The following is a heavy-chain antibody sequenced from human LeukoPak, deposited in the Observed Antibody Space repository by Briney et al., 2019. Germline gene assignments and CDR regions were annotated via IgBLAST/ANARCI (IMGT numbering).Heavy chain of an antibody. CDR1: GGTFSSYG. J-gene: IGHJ4*02. D-gene: IGHD1-26*01. V-gene: IGHV1-69*13. CDR2: IILPFGTV. CDR3: ARERGSYYENYFDY. Sequence: SVSVSCTASGGTFSSYGISWVRQAPGQGLEWVGGIILPFGTVSSAQKFQDRVTITADESTSTAYMELSSLRSGDTAVYYCARERGSYYENYFDYWGQGTLVTVSS.